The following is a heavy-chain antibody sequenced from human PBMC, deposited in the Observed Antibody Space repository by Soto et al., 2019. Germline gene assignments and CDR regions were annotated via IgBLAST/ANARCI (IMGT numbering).Heavy chain of an antibody. V-gene: IGHV1-69*01. D-gene: IGHD3-22*01. J-gene: IGHJ2*01. CDR2: IIPIFGTA. CDR1: GGTFSGYA. CDR3: ARVPPGTYYYDSSGPGYFDL. Sequence: QVQLVQSGAEVKKPGSSVKVSCKASGGTFSGYAISWVRQAPGQGLEWMGGIIPIFGTANYAQKFQGRVTITADESTSTAYMELSSLRSEDTAVYYCARVPPGTYYYDSSGPGYFDLWGRGTLVTVSS.